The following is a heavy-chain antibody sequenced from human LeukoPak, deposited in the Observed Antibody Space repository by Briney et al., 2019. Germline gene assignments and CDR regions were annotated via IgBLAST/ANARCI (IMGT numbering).Heavy chain of an antibody. V-gene: IGHV1-46*01. CDR1: GYTFTGYY. D-gene: IGHD3-22*01. CDR3: ARGHLRYYDSSGYYLHVPFDY. CDR2: INPSGGST. J-gene: IGHJ4*02. Sequence: ASVEVSCKASGYTFTGYYMHWVRQAPGQGLEWMGIINPSGGSTSYAQKFQGRVTMTRDTSTSTVYMELSSLRSEDTAVYYCARGHLRYYDSSGYYLHVPFDYWGQGTLVTVSS.